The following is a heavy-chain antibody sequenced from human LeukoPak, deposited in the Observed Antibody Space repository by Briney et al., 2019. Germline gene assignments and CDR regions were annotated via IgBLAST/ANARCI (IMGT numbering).Heavy chain of an antibody. J-gene: IGHJ6*03. CDR1: GVSISSYY. V-gene: IGHV4-4*09. Sequence: SETLSLTCTASGVSISSYYWSWIRQPPGKGLEWIGYIYTSGSTNYNPSLKSRVTISVDTSKNQFSLKLSSVTAADTAVYYCARVVVPAAAGQAAYYYYMDVWGKGTTVTVSS. CDR2: IYTSGST. CDR3: ARVVVPAAAGQAAYYYYMDV. D-gene: IGHD2-2*01.